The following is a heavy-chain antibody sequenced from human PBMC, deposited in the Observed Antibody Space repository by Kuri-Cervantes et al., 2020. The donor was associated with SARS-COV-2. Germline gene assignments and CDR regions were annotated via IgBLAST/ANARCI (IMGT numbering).Heavy chain of an antibody. D-gene: IGHD6-13*01. V-gene: IGHV5-51*01. CDR1: GYSFTSYW. CDR2: IYPGDSDT. CDR3: ARLNSSWYPHYFDY. Sequence: GGSLRLSCKGSGYSFTSYWIGWVRQMPGKGLEWMGIIYPGDSDTRYSPSIQGQVTISADKSISTAYLQWSSLKASDTAMYYCARLNSSWYPHYFDYWGQGTLVTVSS. J-gene: IGHJ4*02.